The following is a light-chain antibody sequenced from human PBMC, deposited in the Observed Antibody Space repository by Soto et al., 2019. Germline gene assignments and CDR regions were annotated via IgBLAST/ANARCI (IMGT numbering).Light chain of an antibody. CDR2: WAS. J-gene: IGKJ1*01. V-gene: IGKV4-1*01. CDR1: QSVLSSSNNKNY. Sequence: DIVMTQSPDSLAVSLGERATINCKSSQSVLSSSNNKNYLAWYQQKPGQPPKLLIYWASTRESGVPDRFSGSGSRTDFTLPISSLRAEDVAVYYCQQWSSVPKTFGQGTKVEIK. CDR3: QQWSSVPKT.